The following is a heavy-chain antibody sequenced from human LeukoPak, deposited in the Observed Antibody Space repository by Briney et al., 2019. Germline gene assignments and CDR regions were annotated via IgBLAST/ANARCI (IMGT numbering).Heavy chain of an antibody. J-gene: IGHJ2*01. V-gene: IGHV4-30-4*01. Sequence: GLEWVGYIYYSGSTYYNPSLKSRVTISVDTSKNQFSLKLSSVTAADTAVYYCARGISGYFDLWGRGTLVTVSS. CDR3: ARGISGYFDL. CDR2: IYYSGST. D-gene: IGHD2-15*01.